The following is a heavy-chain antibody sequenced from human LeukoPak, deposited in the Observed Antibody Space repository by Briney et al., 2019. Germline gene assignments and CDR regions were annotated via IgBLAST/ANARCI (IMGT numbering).Heavy chain of an antibody. J-gene: IGHJ4*02. CDR1: GYTFTKST. Sequence: ASVKVSCKASGYTFTKSTMNWVRQAPGQGLEWMGWINTNTGNPTYAQGFTGRFVFSLDTSVNTAYLQISSLKAEDTAVYYCASAEPYEILTGFPPGPYYFDYWGQGTLVTVSS. V-gene: IGHV7-4-1*02. CDR3: ASAEPYEILTGFPPGPYYFDY. D-gene: IGHD3-9*01. CDR2: INTNTGNP.